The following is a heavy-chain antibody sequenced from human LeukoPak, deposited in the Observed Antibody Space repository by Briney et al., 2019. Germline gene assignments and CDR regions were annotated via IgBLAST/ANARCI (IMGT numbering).Heavy chain of an antibody. CDR2: INPNSGGT. V-gene: IGHV1-2*02. CDR3: ARESLRNSWFDP. Sequence: ASVKVSCKASEYTFTGYYMHWVRQAPGQGLEWMGWINPNSGGTNYAQKFQGRVTMTRDTSIGTAYMELSRLRSDDTAVYYCARESLRNSWFDPWGQGTLVTVSS. J-gene: IGHJ5*02. CDR1: EYTFTGYY.